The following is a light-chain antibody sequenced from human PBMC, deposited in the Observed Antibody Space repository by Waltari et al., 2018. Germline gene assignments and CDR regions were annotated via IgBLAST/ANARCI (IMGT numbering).Light chain of an antibody. J-gene: IGLJ3*02. CDR3: ASWDDSPNGRWV. CDR2: RND. V-gene: IGLV1-44*01. Sequence: QSVLTQPPSASGAPGQRVTISCSGSSSNVGNNVVNWYQQIPGTAPKLLIYRNDQRPSGVPDRVSGSKSGTSASLAISGLQSEDEGDYYCASWDDSPNGRWVCGGGTKLTVL. CDR1: SSNVGNNV.